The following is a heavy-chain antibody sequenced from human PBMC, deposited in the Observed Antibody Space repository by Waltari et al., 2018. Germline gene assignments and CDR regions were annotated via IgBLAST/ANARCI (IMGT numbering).Heavy chain of an antibody. CDR3: ARDPLSGNYCAFDI. D-gene: IGHD1-26*01. CDR1: GGFISSGSYY. V-gene: IGHV4-61*09. J-gene: IGHJ3*02. Sequence: QVQLQESGPGLVKPSQTLSLTCTVSGGFISSGSYYWTWIRPPAGKGLEWIGYIYTSGSTNYNPSLKSRVTISVDTSKNQFSLKLSSVTAADTAVYYCARDPLSGNYCAFDIWGQGTMVTVSS. CDR2: IYTSGST.